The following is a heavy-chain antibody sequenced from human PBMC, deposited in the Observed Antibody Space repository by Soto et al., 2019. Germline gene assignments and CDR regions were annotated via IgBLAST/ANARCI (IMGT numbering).Heavy chain of an antibody. J-gene: IGHJ5*02. CDR1: GYTFTSYG. Sequence: GASVKVSCKASGYTFTSYGISWVRQAPGQGLEWMGWISAYNGNTNYAQKLQGRVTMTTDTSTSTAYMELRSLRSDDTAVYYCARNGYCSGGSCYSDGFYPWGQGTLVTVSS. V-gene: IGHV1-18*01. D-gene: IGHD2-15*01. CDR2: ISAYNGNT. CDR3: ARNGYCSGGSCYSDGFYP.